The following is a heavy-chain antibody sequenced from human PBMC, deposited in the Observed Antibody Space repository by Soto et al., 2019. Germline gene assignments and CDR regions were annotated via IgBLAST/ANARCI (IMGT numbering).Heavy chain of an antibody. D-gene: IGHD2-15*01. Sequence: GGSLRLSCAASGFTFSSYEMNWVRQAPGKGLEWVSYISSSGSTIYYADSVKGRFTISRDNAKNSLYLQMNSLRAEDTAVYYCAREDSFDDAFDIWGQGTMVTVSS. CDR2: ISSSGSTI. CDR1: GFTFSSYE. J-gene: IGHJ3*02. CDR3: AREDSFDDAFDI. V-gene: IGHV3-48*03.